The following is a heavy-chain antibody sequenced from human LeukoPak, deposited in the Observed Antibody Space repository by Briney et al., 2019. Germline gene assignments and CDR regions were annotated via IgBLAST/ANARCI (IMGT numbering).Heavy chain of an antibody. V-gene: IGHV4-59*01. Sequence: SETLSLSCTVSGGSITTYYWSWIRQPPGKGLEWIGFIYSSGSANYNPSLISRVTISVDTSKNQFSLKLSSVTAADTAVYYCARTRTYADYADFWGQGTLVTVSS. CDR2: IYSSGSA. CDR3: ARTRTYADYADF. D-gene: IGHD4-17*01. CDR1: GGSITTYY. J-gene: IGHJ4*02.